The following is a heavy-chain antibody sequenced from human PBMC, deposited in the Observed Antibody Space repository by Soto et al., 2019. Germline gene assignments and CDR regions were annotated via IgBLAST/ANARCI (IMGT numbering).Heavy chain of an antibody. V-gene: IGHV1-24*01. CDR2: FVPEDGET. CDR3: ATLWFGESQYYFDY. Sequence: ASVKVSCKVSGYTLTELSMHWVRQAPGKGLELMGVFVPEDGETIYAQKFQGRVTMTEDTSTDTAYMELSSLRSEDTAVYYCATLWFGESQYYFDYWGQGTLVTVSS. J-gene: IGHJ4*02. D-gene: IGHD3-10*01. CDR1: GYTLTELS.